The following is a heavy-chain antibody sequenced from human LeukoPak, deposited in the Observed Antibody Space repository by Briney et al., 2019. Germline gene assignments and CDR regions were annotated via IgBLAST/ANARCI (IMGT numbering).Heavy chain of an antibody. V-gene: IGHV1-2*02. CDR1: GYTFTGYY. Sequence: ASVKVSCKASGYTFTGYYMHWLRQAPGQGLEWMGWINPNSGGTNYAQKFQGRVTITRDTSISTAYMELSRLRSDDTAVYYCARRYCSSTSCYRWFDPWGQGTLVTVSS. CDR2: INPNSGGT. J-gene: IGHJ5*02. CDR3: ARRYCSSTSCYRWFDP. D-gene: IGHD2-2*01.